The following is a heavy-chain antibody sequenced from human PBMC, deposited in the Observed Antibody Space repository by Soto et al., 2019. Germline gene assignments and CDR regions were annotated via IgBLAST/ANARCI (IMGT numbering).Heavy chain of an antibody. CDR3: ARGRLTTQPHLFDR. J-gene: IGHJ4*02. Sequence: SETLSITCHISGVSINSGQSCLRRLHPLPGKGPEYMGYIYYSGSTYYEPSFKSRMSISFDKPRNQFFLKLRSVTAADSAVDVCARGRLTTQPHLFDRWGPGALVPVSS. V-gene: IGHV4-31*02. CDR1: GVSINSGQSC. D-gene: IGHD2-2*01. CDR2: IYYSGST.